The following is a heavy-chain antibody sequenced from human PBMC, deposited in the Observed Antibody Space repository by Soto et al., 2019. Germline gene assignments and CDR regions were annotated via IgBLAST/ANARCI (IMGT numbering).Heavy chain of an antibody. J-gene: IGHJ4*02. CDR2: INHSGST. CDR1: GGSLSGYY. Sequence: LSLTCAVHGGSLSGYYWSWIRQPPGKGLEWIGEINHSGSTNYNPSLKSRVTISVDTSKNQFSLKLSSVTAADTAVYYCARGLGSSWGDYFDYWGQGTLVTVSS. D-gene: IGHD6-13*01. V-gene: IGHV4-34*01. CDR3: ARGLGSSWGDYFDY.